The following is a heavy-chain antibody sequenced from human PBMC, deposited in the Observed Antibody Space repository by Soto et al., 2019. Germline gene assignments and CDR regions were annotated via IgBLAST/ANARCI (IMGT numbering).Heavy chain of an antibody. Sequence: QVQLVESGGGVVQPGRSLRLYCAASGFTFSSYGMHWVRQAPGKGLEWVAVIWYDGSNKYYADSVKGRFTISRDNSKNTLYLQMNSLRAEDTAVYYCARDWWVHSDYYYYGMDVWGQGPTVTVSS. CDR3: ARDWWVHSDYYYYGMDV. CDR1: GFTFSSYG. CDR2: IWYDGSNK. D-gene: IGHD2-15*01. V-gene: IGHV3-33*01. J-gene: IGHJ6*02.